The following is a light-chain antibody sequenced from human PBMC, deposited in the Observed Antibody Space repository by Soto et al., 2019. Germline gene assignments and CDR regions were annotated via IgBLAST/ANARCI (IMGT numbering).Light chain of an antibody. J-gene: IGKJ4*01. CDR2: YAS. CDR1: QSVSSY. V-gene: IGKV3-11*01. CDR3: QQRSNWPPLT. Sequence: EIVLTQSPATLSLSPGERATLSCRASQSVSSYLAWYQQQHGQAPRRLIYYASNRATSIPARFIGSGAGTDFFLTISSLEPEDFAVYYCQQRSNWPPLTFGGGTKVEIK.